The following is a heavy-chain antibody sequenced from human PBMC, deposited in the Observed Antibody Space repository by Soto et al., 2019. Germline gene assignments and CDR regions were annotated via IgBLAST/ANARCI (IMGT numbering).Heavy chain of an antibody. J-gene: IGHJ4*02. CDR1: GYTFTSYA. V-gene: IGHV1-3*01. Sequence: QVQLVQSGAEVKKHGASVKVSCKASGYTFTSYAMHWVRQAPGQRLEWMGWINAGNGNTKYSQKFQGRVTITRDTSASTAYMELSSLRSEDTAVYYCARSIVVVTAADYWGQGTLVTVSS. CDR3: ARSIVVVTAADY. D-gene: IGHD2-21*02. CDR2: INAGNGNT.